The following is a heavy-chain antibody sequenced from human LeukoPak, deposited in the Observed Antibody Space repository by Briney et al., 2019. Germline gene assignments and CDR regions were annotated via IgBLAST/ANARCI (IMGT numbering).Heavy chain of an antibody. CDR2: INHSGST. CDR3: ARGSDSSGWGYWYFDL. J-gene: IGHJ2*01. D-gene: IGHD6-19*01. CDR1: GGSFSGYY. V-gene: IGHV4-34*01. Sequence: SETLSLTCAVNGGSFSGYYWSWIRQPPGKGLEWIGEINHSGSTNYNPSLKSRVTISVDTSKNQFSLKLSSVTAADTAVYYCARGSDSSGWGYWYFDLWGRGTLVTVSS.